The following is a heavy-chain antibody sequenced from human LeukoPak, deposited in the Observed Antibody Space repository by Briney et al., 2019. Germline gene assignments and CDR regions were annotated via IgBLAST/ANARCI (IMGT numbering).Heavy chain of an antibody. J-gene: IGHJ6*03. CDR1: GFTFSSNY. Sequence: GGSLRLSCAASGFTFSSNYMSWVRQAPGKGLEWVSVIYSGGSTYYADSVKGRFTISRDNSKNTLYLQMNSLRAEDTAVYYCARETSQKGAHYMDGGGKGTTVTIS. CDR2: IYSGGST. CDR3: ARETSQKGAHYMDG. D-gene: IGHD3-16*01. V-gene: IGHV3-53*01.